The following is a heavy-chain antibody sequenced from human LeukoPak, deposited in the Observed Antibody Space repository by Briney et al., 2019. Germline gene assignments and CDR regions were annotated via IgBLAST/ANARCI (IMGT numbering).Heavy chain of an antibody. CDR3: ARGVRYFDWLLRP. J-gene: IGHJ4*02. CDR1: GGTFSSYA. V-gene: IGHV1-69*05. Sequence: ASVKLSCKATGGTFSSYAISWVRHAPGQGLEWMGGIIPIFGTANYAQKCQGRDTITTDESKSTAYMELSSLRSEDTAVYYCARGVRYFDWLLRPWGQGTLVTVSS. CDR2: IIPIFGTA. D-gene: IGHD3-9*01.